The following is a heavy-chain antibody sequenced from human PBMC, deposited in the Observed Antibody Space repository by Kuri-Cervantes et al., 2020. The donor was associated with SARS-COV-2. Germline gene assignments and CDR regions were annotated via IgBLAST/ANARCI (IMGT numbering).Heavy chain of an antibody. CDR1: GFTFNTYS. CDR2: ISGSGSYI. V-gene: IGHV3-21*01. Sequence: GGSLRLSCAASGFTFNTYSMDWVRQAPGKALEWVSSISGSGSYIYYADSVKGRFTISKESGENSLYLHMNSLRGDDTAVYYCARVAGEGPIYYYYMDVRGKGTTVTVSS. D-gene: IGHD2-21*01. J-gene: IGHJ6*03. CDR3: ARVAGEGPIYYYYMDV.